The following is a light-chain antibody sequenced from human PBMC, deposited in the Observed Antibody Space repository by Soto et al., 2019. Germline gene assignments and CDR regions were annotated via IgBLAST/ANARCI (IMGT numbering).Light chain of an antibody. J-gene: IGKJ1*01. CDR2: AAS. Sequence: DIQMTQSPSSLSASVGDRVTITCRASQSISSYLNWYQQKPGKAPKLLIYAASSLQSGVPSRFSGSGSGTDFTLTISSLQPEDFETYYCQQSYSTPQNTFGQGTKVEIK. V-gene: IGKV1-39*01. CDR3: QQSYSTPQNT. CDR1: QSISSY.